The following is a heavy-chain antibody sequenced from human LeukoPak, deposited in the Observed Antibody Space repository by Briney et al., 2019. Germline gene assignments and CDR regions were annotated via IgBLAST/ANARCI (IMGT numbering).Heavy chain of an antibody. V-gene: IGHV1-18*01. CDR2: FSAYNSNT. CDR3: ARVIFGDYYYDSSGYPDY. D-gene: IGHD3-22*01. J-gene: IGHJ4*02. Sequence: ASVKVSCTASGYTFTSYGISWVRQAPGQGLEWMGWFSAYNSNTNYAQKLQGSGTMTTDTSTSTAYMELRSLRSDDTAVYYCARVIFGDYYYDSSGYPDYWGQGTLVTVSS. CDR1: GYTFTSYG.